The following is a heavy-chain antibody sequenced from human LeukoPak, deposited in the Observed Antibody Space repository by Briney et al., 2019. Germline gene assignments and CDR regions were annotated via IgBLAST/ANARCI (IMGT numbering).Heavy chain of an antibody. Sequence: SETLSLTCTVSGASISSYYWSWIRQPPGKGLEWIGYIYHTGSANSNASLKSQVTISVDTSKNQFSLKLRSVTAADTAVYYCARVAYGSGSQTFYYYGMDVWGQGTTVTVSS. V-gene: IGHV4-59*01. CDR2: IYHTGSA. J-gene: IGHJ6*02. CDR3: ARVAYGSGSQTFYYYGMDV. CDR1: GASISSYY. D-gene: IGHD3-10*01.